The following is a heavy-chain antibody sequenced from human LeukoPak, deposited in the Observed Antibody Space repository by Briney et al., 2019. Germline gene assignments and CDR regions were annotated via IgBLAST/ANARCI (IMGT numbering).Heavy chain of an antibody. CDR3: ARGGYYYGSGSYYNPFDY. D-gene: IGHD3-10*01. V-gene: IGHV1-46*01. J-gene: IGHJ4*02. CDR2: INPSGGST. Sequence: ASVKVSCKASGYTFTSYYMHWVRQAPGQVLEWMGIINPSGGSTSYAQKFQGRVTMTRDMSTSTVYMELSSLRSEDTAVYYCARGGYYYGSGSYYNPFDYWGQGTLVTVSS. CDR1: GYTFTSYY.